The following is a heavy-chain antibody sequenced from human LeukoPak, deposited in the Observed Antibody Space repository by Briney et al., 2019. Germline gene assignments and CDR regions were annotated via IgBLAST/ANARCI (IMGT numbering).Heavy chain of an antibody. D-gene: IGHD5-24*01. V-gene: IGHV4-39*01. J-gene: IGHJ4*02. Sequence: SETLSLTCTVSGGSISSSSYYWGWIRQPPGKGLEWIGSIYYSGSTYYNPSLKSRVTISVDTSKNQFSLKLSSVTAADTAVYYCARLGVEVATIEVLGFDYWGQGTLVAVSS. CDR3: ARLGVEVATIEVLGFDY. CDR1: GGSISSSSYY. CDR2: IYYSGST.